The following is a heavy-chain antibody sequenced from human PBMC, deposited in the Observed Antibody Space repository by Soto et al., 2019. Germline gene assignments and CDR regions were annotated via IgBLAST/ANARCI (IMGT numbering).Heavy chain of an antibody. D-gene: IGHD2-2*01. Sequence: GESLKISCKGSGYSFTSYWIGWVRQMPGKGLEWMGIIYPGDSDTRYSPSFQGQVTISADKSISTAYLQWSSLKASDTAMYYCARHYCSSTSCYYLRDWGQGTLVTVSS. CDR1: GYSFTSYW. J-gene: IGHJ4*02. V-gene: IGHV5-51*01. CDR2: IYPGDSDT. CDR3: ARHYCSSTSCYYLRD.